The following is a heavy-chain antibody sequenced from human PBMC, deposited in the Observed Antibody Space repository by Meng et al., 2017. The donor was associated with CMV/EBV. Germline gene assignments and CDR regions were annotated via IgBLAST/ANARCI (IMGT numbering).Heavy chain of an antibody. Sequence: SETLSLTCTVSGYSISSGYYWGWIRQPPGKGLEWIGSIYHSGSTYYNPSLKSRVTISVDTSKNQFSLKLSSVTAADTAVYYCAFSQVVPAAKYYFDYWGQGTLVTVSS. D-gene: IGHD2-2*01. V-gene: IGHV4-38-2*02. J-gene: IGHJ4*02. CDR2: IYHSGST. CDR1: GYSISSGYY. CDR3: AFSQVVPAAKYYFDY.